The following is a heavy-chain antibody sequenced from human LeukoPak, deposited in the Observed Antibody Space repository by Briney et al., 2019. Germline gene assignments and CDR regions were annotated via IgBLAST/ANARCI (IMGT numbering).Heavy chain of an antibody. D-gene: IGHD4-17*01. J-gene: IGHJ4*02. V-gene: IGHV4-39*01. CDR2: IYYGRST. CDR3: ARHYGDYQGFWNY. Sequence: SETLSLTCTVSAGSISSDNFFWGWLRQPPGKGLEWIGSIYYGRSTFHKTYLNSRLSISIDTSKSQLSLKLSSVTAADTAVYYCARHYGDYQGFWNYWGQGTLVTVSS. CDR1: AGSISSDNFF.